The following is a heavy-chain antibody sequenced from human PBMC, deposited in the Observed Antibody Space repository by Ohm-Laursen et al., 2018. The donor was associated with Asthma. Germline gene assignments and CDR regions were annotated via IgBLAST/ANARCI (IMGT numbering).Heavy chain of an antibody. CDR3: ARADNSGWYRD. CDR1: GYTFTGYY. J-gene: IGHJ4*02. Sequence: PSAKASCKASGYTFTGYYMHWVRQAPGQGLGWMGWINPNSGGTNYAQKFQGWVTMTRDTSISTAYMELSRLRSDDTAVYYCARADNSGWYRDWGQGTLVTVSS. CDR2: INPNSGGT. V-gene: IGHV1-2*04. D-gene: IGHD6-19*01.